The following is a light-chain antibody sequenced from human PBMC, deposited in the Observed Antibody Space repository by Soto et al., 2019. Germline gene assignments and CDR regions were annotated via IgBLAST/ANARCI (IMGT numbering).Light chain of an antibody. CDR2: ATS. Sequence: DIQMTQSPSSLSASVGDRVTITCRASPSISGHLNWYQHKPGKAPELLIYATSTLHIGVPSRFSGSGSGTDFSLTISSLQPEDFAPYYCQQSYRSPRFTFGPGTKVEIK. CDR3: QQSYRSPRFT. CDR1: PSISGH. J-gene: IGKJ3*01. V-gene: IGKV1-39*01.